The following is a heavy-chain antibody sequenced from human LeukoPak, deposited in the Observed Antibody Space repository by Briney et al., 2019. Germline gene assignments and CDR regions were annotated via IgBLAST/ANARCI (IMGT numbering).Heavy chain of an antibody. V-gene: IGHV1-3*01. D-gene: IGHD3-22*01. CDR1: GYTFTSYA. CDR3: ARGQKGRYYDSSGYQRAFDI. CDR2: INASNGNT. J-gene: IGHJ3*02. Sequence: ASVKVSCKASGYTFTSYAMHWVRQAPGQRLEWMGWINASNGNTKYSQKFQGRVTITRDTSASTAYMELSSLRSEDTAVYYCARGQKGRYYDSSGYQRAFDIWGQGTMVAVSS.